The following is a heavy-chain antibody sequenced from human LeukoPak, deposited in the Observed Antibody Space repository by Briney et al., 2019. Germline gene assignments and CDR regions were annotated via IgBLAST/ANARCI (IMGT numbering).Heavy chain of an antibody. CDR1: SGSMSNYY. J-gene: IGHJ5*02. Sequence: PSETLSLTCTVSSGSMSNYYWTWIRQPAGKGLEWVGRIHSTGSTTYNPSLKSRVSLSLDTSKNQFSLKVTSVTAADTAVYYCARGHNWNDYFDPRGQGTLVTVSS. CDR2: IHSTGST. V-gene: IGHV4-4*07. D-gene: IGHD1-20*01. CDR3: ARGHNWNDYFDP.